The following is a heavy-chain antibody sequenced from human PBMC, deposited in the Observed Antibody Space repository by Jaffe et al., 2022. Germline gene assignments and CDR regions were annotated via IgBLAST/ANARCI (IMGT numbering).Heavy chain of an antibody. CDR2: IRYDGSNQ. Sequence: QVQLVESGGGVVQPGGSLRLSCAASGFLFSSYGMHWVRQAPGKGLEWVAYIRYDGSNQYYADSVKGRFTISRDSSKNTLHLQMNSLRTEDTAVYYCVKDGDSGDYHSSWGQGTLVSVSS. V-gene: IGHV3-30*02. CDR3: VKDGDSGDYHSS. J-gene: IGHJ4*02. D-gene: IGHD4-17*01. CDR1: GFLFSSYG.